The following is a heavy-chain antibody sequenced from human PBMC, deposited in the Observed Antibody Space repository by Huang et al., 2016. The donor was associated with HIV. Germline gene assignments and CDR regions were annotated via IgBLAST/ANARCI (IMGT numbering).Heavy chain of an antibody. J-gene: IGHJ4*02. V-gene: IGHV3-48*01. CDR2: ISSGSTTI. CDR3: ARDGLRGRLMTRSLDY. CDR1: GFIFNIYS. D-gene: IGHD3-10*01. Sequence: EVQLVESGGDLVQPGGSLRLSCAASGFIFNIYSMNWVRQAPGKWLEWVSYISSGSTTIYYADAWKGRFTISRDNAKNSLYLQMNSLRAEDTAVYYCARDGLRGRLMTRSLDYWGQGTLVTVSS.